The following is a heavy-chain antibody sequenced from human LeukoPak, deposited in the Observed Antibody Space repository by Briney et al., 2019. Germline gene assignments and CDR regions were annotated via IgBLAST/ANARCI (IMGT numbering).Heavy chain of an antibody. J-gene: IGHJ3*02. CDR3: ARDSGLTGDAFDI. Sequence: PGGSLRLSCAASGFTFSSYWMSWVRQAPGKGLEWVANIKQDGSEKYYVDSVKGRFTISGDNAKNSLYLQMNSLRAEDTAVYYCARDSGLTGDAFDIWGQGTMVTVSS. D-gene: IGHD7-27*01. V-gene: IGHV3-7*01. CDR2: IKQDGSEK. CDR1: GFTFSSYW.